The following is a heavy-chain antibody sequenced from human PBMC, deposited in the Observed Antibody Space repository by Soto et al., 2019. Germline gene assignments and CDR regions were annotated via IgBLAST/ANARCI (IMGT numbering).Heavy chain of an antibody. CDR1: GFTFDDYA. CDR3: ARARGIAAALLG. Sequence: GGSLRLSCAASGFTFDDYAMHWVRQAPGKGLEWVSGISWNSGSIGYADSVKGRFTISRDNAKNSLYLQMNSLRAEDTALYYCARARGIAAALLGWGQGTLVTVSS. V-gene: IGHV3-9*01. D-gene: IGHD6-13*01. J-gene: IGHJ4*02. CDR2: ISWNSGSI.